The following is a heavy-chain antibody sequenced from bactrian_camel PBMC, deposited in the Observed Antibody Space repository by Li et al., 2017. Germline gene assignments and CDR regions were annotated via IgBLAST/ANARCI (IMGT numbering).Heavy chain of an antibody. CDR1: GFTFADYD. V-gene: IGHV3S28*01. J-gene: IGHJ6*01. CDR2: INTGGDTT. Sequence: QLVESGGGLVQPGGSLGVSCEVSGFTFADYDVTWIRQAPGKGLEWVSTINTGGDTTYYADSVKGRFTISRDNAKNTMYLQMSSLKPEDSGVYSCAAKLQTYGSECVITEDRFGYWGQGTQVTVS. CDR3: AAKLQTYGSECVITEDRFGY. D-gene: IGHD6*01.